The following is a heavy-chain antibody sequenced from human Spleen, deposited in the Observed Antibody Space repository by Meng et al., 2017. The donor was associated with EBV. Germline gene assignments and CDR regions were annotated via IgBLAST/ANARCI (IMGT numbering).Heavy chain of an antibody. CDR2: LNEDGRTT. CDR3: SRDLAGPYDD. V-gene: IGHV3-74*01. Sequence: EGPLVGPGGALAPAARSLTLSCAGCGFSFSSNWMHWVRQAPGKGLEWISHLNEDGRTTSDADPVKGRFTISRDNTRNTLYLQMHSLRAEDTALYFCSRDLAGPYDDWGQGTLVTVSS. D-gene: IGHD3-3*02. CDR1: GFSFSSNW. J-gene: IGHJ4*02.